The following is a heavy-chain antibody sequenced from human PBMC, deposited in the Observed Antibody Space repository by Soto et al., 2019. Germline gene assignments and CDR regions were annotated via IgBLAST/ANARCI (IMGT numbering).Heavy chain of an antibody. CDR2: INAGNGNT. J-gene: IGHJ3*02. Sequence: ASVKVSCKASGFTFTNYGIHWVRQAHGQSPDWMGWINAGNGNTKYSQKFQGRVTITRDTSASTAYMELSSLRSEDTAVYYFARSLSMVRGVIIPNAFDIWGQGTMVTVSS. V-gene: IGHV1-3*01. CDR1: GFTFTNYG. CDR3: ARSLSMVRGVIIPNAFDI. D-gene: IGHD3-10*01.